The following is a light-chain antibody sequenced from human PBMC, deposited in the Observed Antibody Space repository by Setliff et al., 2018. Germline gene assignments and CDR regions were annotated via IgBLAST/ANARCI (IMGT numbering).Light chain of an antibody. CDR2: EVT. J-gene: IGLJ1*01. V-gene: IGLV2-8*01. Sequence: QSALAQPPSASGSPGQSVTISCTGTSSDVGAYKYVSWYQQHPGKAPKLTIYEVTRRPSGVPDRFSGSKSGNTASLTVSGLQAEDEADYYCSSYAGSNKLVFGTGTKVTVL. CDR3: SSYAGSNKLV. CDR1: SSDVGAYKY.